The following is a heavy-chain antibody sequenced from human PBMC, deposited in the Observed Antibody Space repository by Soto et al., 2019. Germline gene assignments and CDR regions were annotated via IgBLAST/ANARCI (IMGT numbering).Heavy chain of an antibody. V-gene: IGHV4-4*02. J-gene: IGHJ5*02. CDR2: TYHSGTT. CDR1: GDSIHTNHW. CDR3: AREVNSSPGRGTTWFDP. D-gene: IGHD6-13*01. Sequence: QVQLQESGPGLVQPSGTLSLTCAVSGDSIHTNHWWSLVRQTPGKGLEWIGETYHSGTTNYNPSLKTRVTISIEKSKHQFSLKMNSVTGADTAVYYCAREVNSSPGRGTTWFDPWGQGTLVTVSS.